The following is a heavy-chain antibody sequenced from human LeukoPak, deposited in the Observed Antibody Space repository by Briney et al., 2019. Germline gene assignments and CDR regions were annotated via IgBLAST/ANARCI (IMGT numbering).Heavy chain of an antibody. V-gene: IGHV1-18*01. CDR3: ARGRVPTYYYDSSGYIFDY. D-gene: IGHD3-22*01. CDR2: ISAYNGNT. Sequence: ASVKVSCKASGYTFTSYAITWVRQAPGQGLEWMGWISAYNGNTNYAQKLQGRVTMTTDTSTSTAYMELRSLRSDDTAVYYCARGRVPTYYYDSSGYIFDYWGQGTLVTVSS. J-gene: IGHJ4*02. CDR1: GYTFTSYA.